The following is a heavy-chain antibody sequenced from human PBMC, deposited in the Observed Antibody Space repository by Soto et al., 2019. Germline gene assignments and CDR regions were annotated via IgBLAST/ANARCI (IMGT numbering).Heavy chain of an antibody. V-gene: IGHV3-7*01. D-gene: IGHD2-15*01. CDR3: ASRRVVVATIGAFDI. CDR2: IKQDGSEK. CDR1: GFTFSSYW. J-gene: IGHJ3*02. Sequence: GGSLRLSCAASGFTFSSYWMSWVRQAPGKGLEWVANIKQDGSEKYYVDSVKGRFTISRDNAKNSLYLQMNSLRAEDTAVYYCASRRVVVATIGAFDIWGQGTMVTVSS.